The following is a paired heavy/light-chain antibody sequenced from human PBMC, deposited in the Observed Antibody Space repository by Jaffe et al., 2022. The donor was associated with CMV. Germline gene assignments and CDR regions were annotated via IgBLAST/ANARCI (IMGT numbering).Light chain of an antibody. V-gene: IGLV2-23*02. Sequence: QSALTQPASVSGSPGQSIAISCTGTSNDIGAYNVVSWYQLQPGKAPKLIIYDVNEGPSGVSNRFSGSKSGNTASLTISDLQPEDEADYFCCSYAGTPTYWVFGGGTKLTVL. CDR2: DVN. CDR3: CSYAGTPTYWV. J-gene: IGLJ3*02. CDR1: SNDIGAYNV.
Heavy chain of an antibody. CDR2: MNPSSGNT. CDR1: GYNFINYD. D-gene: IGHD6-19*01. CDR3: ARRRRSGWSFDS. Sequence: QEQLEQSGAEMKTPGASVKVSCKASGYNFINYDISWVRQAPGQGLEWMGWMNPSSGNTDYAQRFQGRVAMTRSTSTDTAYMELRSLRSDDTAMYYCARRRRSGWSFDSWGQGTLVTVSS. J-gene: IGHJ4*02. V-gene: IGHV1-8*01.